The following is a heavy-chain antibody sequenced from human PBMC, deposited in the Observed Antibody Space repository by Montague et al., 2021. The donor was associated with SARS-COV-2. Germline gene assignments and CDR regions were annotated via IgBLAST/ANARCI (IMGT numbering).Heavy chain of an antibody. Sequence: LRLSCAASGFTFSSYEMNWIRQPPGKGLEWIGYIYYSGSTNYNPSLKSRVTISVDTSKNQFSLKLSSVTAADTAVYYCARGFDYWGQGTLVTVSS. CDR1: GFTFSSYE. J-gene: IGHJ4*02. V-gene: IGHV4-59*01. CDR3: ARGFDY. CDR2: IYYSGST.